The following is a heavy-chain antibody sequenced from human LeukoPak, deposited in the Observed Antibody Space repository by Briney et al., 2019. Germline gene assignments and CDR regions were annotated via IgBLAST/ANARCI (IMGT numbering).Heavy chain of an antibody. CDR2: ISWNSGSI. Sequence: PGRSLRLSCAASGFIFDDYAMHWVRQAPGKGLEWVSGISWNSGSIGYADSVKGRFTISRDNAKNSLYLQMNSLRAEDMALNYCAKGLNWNWEYNWFDPWGQGTLVTVSS. CDR1: GFIFDDYA. CDR3: AKGLNWNWEYNWFDP. D-gene: IGHD1-7*01. V-gene: IGHV3-9*03. J-gene: IGHJ5*02.